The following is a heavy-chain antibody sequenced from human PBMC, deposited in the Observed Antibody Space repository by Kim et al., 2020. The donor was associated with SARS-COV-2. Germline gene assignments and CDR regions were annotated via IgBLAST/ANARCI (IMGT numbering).Heavy chain of an antibody. D-gene: IGHD1-26*01. V-gene: IGHV4-39*01. J-gene: IGHJ4*02. CDR2: IYYSGST. Sequence: SETLSLTCTVSGGSISSSSYYWGWIRQPPGKGLEWIGGIYYSGSTYYNPSLKSRVTISVDTSKNQFSLKLSSVTAADTAVYYCARHTFKWELLPYYFDYWGQGTLVTVSS. CDR3: ARHTFKWELLPYYFDY. CDR1: GGSISSSSYY.